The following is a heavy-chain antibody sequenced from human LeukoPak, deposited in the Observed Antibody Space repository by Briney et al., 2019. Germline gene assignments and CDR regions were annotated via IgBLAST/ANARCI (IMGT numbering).Heavy chain of an antibody. V-gene: IGHV4-61*08. CDR1: GDPITTSSDY. J-gene: IGHJ4*02. Sequence: SETLSLTCTVSGDPITTSSDYKWTWLRQPPRKGLGWIGYIYYSGSTNYNPSLQSRVTISVDTSNNQFSLKLTSVTAADTAVYYCAREYSAFDYWGQGTLVTVSS. CDR2: IYYSGST. CDR3: AREYSAFDY. D-gene: IGHD5-12*01.